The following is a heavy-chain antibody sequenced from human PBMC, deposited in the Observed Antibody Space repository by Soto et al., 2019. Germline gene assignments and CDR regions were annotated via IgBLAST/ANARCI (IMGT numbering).Heavy chain of an antibody. CDR1: GFTFSSYA. CDR2: ISGSGGST. J-gene: IGHJ4*02. D-gene: IGHD3-3*01. CDR3: AKVGQVTGFGVAGG. Sequence: EVQLLESGGGLVQPGGSLRLSCAASGFTFSSYAMSWVRQAPGKGLEWVSAISGSGGSTYYADSVKGRFTISRDNSKNTLDLQMNILRAEDTAVYYCAKVGQVTGFGVAGGWGQGTLVTVSS. V-gene: IGHV3-23*01.